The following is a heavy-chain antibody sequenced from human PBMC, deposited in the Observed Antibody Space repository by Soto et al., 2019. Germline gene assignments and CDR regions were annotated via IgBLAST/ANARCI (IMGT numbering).Heavy chain of an antibody. CDR1: GFTFSGYN. CDR3: AKPRGYYDSSGYPTPDY. CDR2: ISSSSGTI. D-gene: IGHD3-22*01. J-gene: IGHJ4*02. V-gene: IGHV3-48*01. Sequence: PGGSLRLSCAASGFTFSGYNMNWVRQAPGKGLEWVSYISSSSGTIYYADSVKGRFTISRDNAKNSLYLQMNSLRAEDTAVYYCAKPRGYYDSSGYPTPDYWGQGTLVPVSS.